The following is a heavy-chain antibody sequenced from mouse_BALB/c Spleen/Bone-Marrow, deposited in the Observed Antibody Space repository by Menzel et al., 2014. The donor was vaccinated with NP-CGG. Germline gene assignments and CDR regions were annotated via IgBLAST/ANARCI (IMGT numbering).Heavy chain of an antibody. CDR2: INHYNDGT. V-gene: IGHV1-14*01. J-gene: IGHJ2*01. Sequence: EVQLQQSGPEQVKPGASVKMSCKASGYTFTSYVMHWVKPKPGQGLEWIGYINHYNDGTKYNEKFKGKATLTSDKSSSTADMELSSLTSEDSAVYYCARRGRIAEALGYWGQGTTLTASS. CDR3: ARRGRIAEALGY. CDR1: GYTFTSYV. D-gene: IGHD6-1*01.